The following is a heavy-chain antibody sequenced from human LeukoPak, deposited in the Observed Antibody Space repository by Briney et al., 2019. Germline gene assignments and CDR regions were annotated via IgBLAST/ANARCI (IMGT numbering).Heavy chain of an antibody. CDR1: GFTFSSYG. CDR3: ARGSTYYESRGQVPFDY. Sequence: PGGSLRLSCAASGFTFSSYGMHWVRQAPGKGLEWVAVIWYDGSNKYYADSVKGRFTISRDNSKNTLYLQMNSLRAEDTAVYYCARGSTYYESRGQVPFDYWGQGTLVIVSS. V-gene: IGHV3-33*01. D-gene: IGHD3-22*01. CDR2: IWYDGSNK. J-gene: IGHJ4*02.